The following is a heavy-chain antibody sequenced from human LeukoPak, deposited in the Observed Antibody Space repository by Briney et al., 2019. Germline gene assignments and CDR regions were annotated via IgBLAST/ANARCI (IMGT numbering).Heavy chain of an antibody. V-gene: IGHV4-34*01. J-gene: IGHJ5*02. CDR3: ARGPPRLRLNWFDP. CDR1: GGSFSGYY. CDR2: INHSGSP. Sequence: SETLSLTCAVYGGSFSGYYWSWIRQPPGKGLEWIGEINHSGSPNYNPSLKSRVTISVDTSKNQFSLRLSSVTAADTAVYYCARGPPRLRLNWFDPWGRGTLVTVSS. D-gene: IGHD6-25*01.